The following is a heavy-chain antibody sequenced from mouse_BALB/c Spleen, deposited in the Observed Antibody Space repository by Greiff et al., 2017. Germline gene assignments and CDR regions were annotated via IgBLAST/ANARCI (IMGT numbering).Heavy chain of an antibody. CDR1: GFTFTDYY. J-gene: IGHJ4*01. Sequence: EVKLVESGGGLVQPGGSLRLSCATSGFTFTDYYMSWVRQPPGKALEWLGFIRNKANGYTTEYSASVKGRFTISRDNSQSILYLQMNTLRAEDSATYYCARDSSGYGAMDYWGQGTSVTVSS. D-gene: IGHD3-1*01. V-gene: IGHV7-3*02. CDR3: ARDSSGYGAMDY. CDR2: IRNKANGYTT.